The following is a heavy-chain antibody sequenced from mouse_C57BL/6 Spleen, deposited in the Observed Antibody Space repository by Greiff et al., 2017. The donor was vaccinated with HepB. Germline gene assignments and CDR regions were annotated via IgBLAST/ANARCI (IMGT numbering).Heavy chain of an antibody. J-gene: IGHJ1*03. Sequence: QVQLQQPGAELVRPGTSVKLSCKASGYTFTSYWMHWVKQRPGQGLEWIGVIDPSDSYTNYNQKFKGKATLTVDTSSSTAYMQLSSLTSEDSAVYYWARKVIVATGYFDVWGTGTTVTVSS. V-gene: IGHV1-59*01. CDR2: IDPSDSYT. CDR3: ARKVIVATGYFDV. D-gene: IGHD1-1*01. CDR1: GYTFTSYW.